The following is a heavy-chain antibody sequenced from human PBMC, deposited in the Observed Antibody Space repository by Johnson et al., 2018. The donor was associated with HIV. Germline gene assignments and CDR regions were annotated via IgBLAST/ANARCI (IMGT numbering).Heavy chain of an antibody. Sequence: EVQLVESGGGVVQPGRSLRLSCAASGFSFSSYAMHWVRQAPGKGLEWVGRIKSKTDGGTTDYAAPVKGRFTISRDDSKNSLYLQMNSLKTEDTAVYYCVRVELGAFDIWGQGTMVTVSS. V-gene: IGHV3-15*01. CDR3: VRVELGAFDI. D-gene: IGHD1-7*01. CDR1: GFSFSSYA. J-gene: IGHJ3*02. CDR2: IKSKTDGGTT.